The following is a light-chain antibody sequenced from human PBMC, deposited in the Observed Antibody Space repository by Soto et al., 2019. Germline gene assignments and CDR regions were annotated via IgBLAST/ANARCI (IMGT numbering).Light chain of an antibody. CDR1: QSVNSAY. V-gene: IGKV3-20*01. CDR3: HQYDNSWT. J-gene: IGKJ1*01. Sequence: EIVLTQSPGTLSLSPGERATLSCRASQSVNSAYLTWYQQKPGQAPRLLIYGASSRATGIPDRFSGSVSGTDFTLTISRLEPDDFAVYYCHQYDNSWTFGQGTKVEIK. CDR2: GAS.